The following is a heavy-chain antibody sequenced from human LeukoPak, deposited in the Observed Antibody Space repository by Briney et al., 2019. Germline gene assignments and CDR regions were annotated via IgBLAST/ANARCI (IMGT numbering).Heavy chain of an antibody. CDR1: GGTFSSYA. V-gene: IGHV1-69*04. Sequence: SVKVSCKASGGTFSSYAISWVRQAPGQGLEWMGRIIPILGIANYAQKFQGRVTITADKSTSTAYMELSSLRSEDTAVYYCARGGDFDAFDIWGQGTMVTVSS. J-gene: IGHJ3*02. CDR2: IIPILGIA. CDR3: ARGGDFDAFDI. D-gene: IGHD4-17*01.